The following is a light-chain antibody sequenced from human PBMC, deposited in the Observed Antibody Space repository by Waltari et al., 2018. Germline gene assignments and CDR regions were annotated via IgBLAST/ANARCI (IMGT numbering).Light chain of an antibody. V-gene: IGKV3-11*01. CDR2: DAS. Sequence: EIVLTQSPATLSLSPGERATLSCRASQSVSSYLAWYQQKPGQAPMLLIYDASNRATGTPARFSGSGSGTDFTLTISSLEPEDFAVYYCQQRSNWPPWTFGQGTKVEIK. J-gene: IGKJ1*01. CDR3: QQRSNWPPWT. CDR1: QSVSSY.